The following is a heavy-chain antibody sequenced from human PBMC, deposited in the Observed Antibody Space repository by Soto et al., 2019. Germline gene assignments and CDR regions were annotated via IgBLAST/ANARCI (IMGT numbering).Heavy chain of an antibody. J-gene: IGHJ6*02. CDR3: ARGGGYDFRSSQAPPIDV. CDR2: LYYTGST. D-gene: IGHD3-3*01. Sequence: SETLSLICNVSGGSISDFYWSWIRQSPGKRLEWIGYLYYTGSTNYNPALKSRVTISLDPSKNQFSLKVRSVTAADTALYYCARGGGYDFRSSQAPPIDVWGQGTTVTVSS. V-gene: IGHV4-59*01. CDR1: GGSISDFY.